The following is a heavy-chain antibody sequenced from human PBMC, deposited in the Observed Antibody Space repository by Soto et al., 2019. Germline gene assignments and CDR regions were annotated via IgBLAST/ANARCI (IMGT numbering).Heavy chain of an antibody. J-gene: IGHJ4*02. CDR3: ARDRLLWFGELLSGFDY. V-gene: IGHV4-61*01. CDR1: GGSVISGSYY. D-gene: IGHD3-10*01. CDR2: IYYSGST. Sequence: PSETLSLTCTVSGGSVISGSYYWSWIRQPPGKGLEWNGYIYYSGSTNYNPSLKSRFTISVDTSKNQFSLKLSSVTAADTAVYYCARDRLLWFGELLSGFDYWGQGTLVTVSS.